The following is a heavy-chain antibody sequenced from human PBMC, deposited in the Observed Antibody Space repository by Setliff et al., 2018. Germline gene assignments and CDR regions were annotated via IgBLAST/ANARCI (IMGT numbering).Heavy chain of an antibody. CDR1: GFTFSRYW. Sequence: GGSLRLSCAASGFTFSRYWLHWVRQSPGTGLVWVSRISSSGTTITYADFVRGRFTISRDNARNTLYLQLNSLRAEDTAVYYCVTSYNFWSGSAVDYWGQGTLVTVSS. V-gene: IGHV3-74*01. CDR3: VTSYNFWSGSAVDY. J-gene: IGHJ4*02. D-gene: IGHD3-3*01. CDR2: ISSSGTTI.